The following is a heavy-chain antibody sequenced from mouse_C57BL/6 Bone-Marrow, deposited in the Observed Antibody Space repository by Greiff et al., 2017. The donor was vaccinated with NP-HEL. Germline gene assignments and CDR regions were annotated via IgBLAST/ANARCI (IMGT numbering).Heavy chain of an antibody. CDR3: ARYEVYYYGSSYWYFDV. V-gene: IGHV7-3*01. CDR1: GFTFTDYY. J-gene: IGHJ1*03. Sequence: EVMLVESGGGLVQPGGSLSLSCAASGFTFTDYYMSWVRQPPGKALEWLGFIRNKANGYTTEYSASVKGRFTISRDNSQSILYLQMNALRAEDSATYYCARYEVYYYGSSYWYFDVWGTGTTVTVSS. CDR2: IRNKANGYTT. D-gene: IGHD1-1*01.